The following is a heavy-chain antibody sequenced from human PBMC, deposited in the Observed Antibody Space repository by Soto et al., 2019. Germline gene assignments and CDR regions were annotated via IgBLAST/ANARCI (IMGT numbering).Heavy chain of an antibody. J-gene: IGHJ4*02. CDR3: ARGDWNFYYFDY. D-gene: IGHD1-1*01. V-gene: IGHV4-59*01. CDR2: IHYTGST. Sequence: QVQLQESGPGLVKPSETLSLTCTVSGGSISSYYWSWIRQPPGEGLEWIGCIHYTGSTNYNPSLKSRVTISGDTSKTQFSLKLTSVTAADTAMYYCARGDWNFYYFDYWGQGTLVTVSS. CDR1: GGSISSYY.